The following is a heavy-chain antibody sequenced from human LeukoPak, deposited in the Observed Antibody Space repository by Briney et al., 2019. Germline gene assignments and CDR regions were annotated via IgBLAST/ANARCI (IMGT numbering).Heavy chain of an antibody. V-gene: IGHV3-23*01. D-gene: IGHD2-15*01. CDR3: AKGTPSYCSGGSCYSDYFDY. CDR2: ISGSGGST. Sequence: PGGSLRLSCAASGFTFSSYAMSWVRQAPGKGLEWVSAISGSGGSTYYADSVKGRFTISRDNSKNTLYLQMNSLRAEDTAVYYCAKGTPSYCSGGSCYSDYFDYWGQGTLVTVFS. CDR1: GFTFSSYA. J-gene: IGHJ4*02.